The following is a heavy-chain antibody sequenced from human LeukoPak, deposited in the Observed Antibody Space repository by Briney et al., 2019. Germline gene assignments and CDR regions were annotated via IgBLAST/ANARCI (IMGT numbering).Heavy chain of an antibody. CDR3: ARVRLEAFDI. CDR1: GGSISSSVYY. Sequence: KPSETLSLTCTVSGGSISSSVYYWGWIRQPPGKGLEWIGSIYYSGSTYYNPSLKSRVTISVDTSKNQFSLKLSSVTAADTAVYYCARVRLEAFDIWGQGTMVTVSS. J-gene: IGHJ3*02. V-gene: IGHV4-39*07. CDR2: IYYSGST. D-gene: IGHD6-25*01.